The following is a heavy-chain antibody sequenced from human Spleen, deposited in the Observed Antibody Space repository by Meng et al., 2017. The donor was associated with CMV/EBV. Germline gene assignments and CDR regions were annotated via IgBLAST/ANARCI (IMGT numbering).Heavy chain of an antibody. CDR1: GFTFSNNW. D-gene: IGHD2-21*01. CDR3: ARGGCAGDCYSYYFDS. J-gene: IGHJ4*02. CDR2: IKHDGSEE. Sequence: GESLKISCTVSGFTFSNNWMTWVRQVPGKGLEWVANIKHDGSEEYYVDSVKGRFTISRDNAKNSLYLQVNSLNSDDTALYYCARGGCAGDCYSYYFDSWGQGTLVTVSS. V-gene: IGHV3-7*03.